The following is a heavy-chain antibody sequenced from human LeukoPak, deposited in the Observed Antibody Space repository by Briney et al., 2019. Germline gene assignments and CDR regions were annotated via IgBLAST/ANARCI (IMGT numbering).Heavy chain of an antibody. CDR3: ARQMVRGDIWLFDP. D-gene: IGHD3-10*01. CDR1: GVTFSSYW. J-gene: IGHJ5*02. Sequence: GGSLRLSCAASGVTFSSYWMHWVRQAPGKGLVWVSRINSDGTSTSYADSVKGRFHISRDNAKTTLYLQMHGLRAEDTAVYYCARQMVRGDIWLFDPWGQGTLVTVSS. V-gene: IGHV3-74*01. CDR2: INSDGTST.